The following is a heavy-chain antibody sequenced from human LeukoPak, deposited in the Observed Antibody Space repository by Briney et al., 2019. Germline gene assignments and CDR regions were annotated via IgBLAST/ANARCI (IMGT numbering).Heavy chain of an antibody. CDR2: VSHDGSKK. V-gene: IGHV3-33*01. D-gene: IGHD6-19*01. J-gene: IGHJ4*02. Sequence: GGSLRLSCAVSGFTFSNYGMHWVRQAPGKGLEWVAVVSHDGSKKEFADSVKGRFTISRDNSKNTVWLQMDSLRAEDTAVYYCARPPYSSGWYLGFDYWGQGTLVTVSS. CDR3: ARPPYSSGWYLGFDY. CDR1: GFTFSNYG.